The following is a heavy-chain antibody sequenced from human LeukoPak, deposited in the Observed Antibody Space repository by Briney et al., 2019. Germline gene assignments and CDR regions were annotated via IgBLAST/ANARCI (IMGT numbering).Heavy chain of an antibody. Sequence: PSETLSLTCGVSGGSLTITNYWGCARQSPGRGLEWIGEISLSGYTGFNPSLRGRVTMSLDEFKNHLSLTLTSVTAAATANYYSARVGGPYYPFIPWAREILFTVTT. CDR1: GGSLTITNY. D-gene: IGHD3-10*01. J-gene: IGHJ5*02. CDR2: ISLSGYT. V-gene: IGHV4-4*02. CDR3: ARVGGPYYPFIP.